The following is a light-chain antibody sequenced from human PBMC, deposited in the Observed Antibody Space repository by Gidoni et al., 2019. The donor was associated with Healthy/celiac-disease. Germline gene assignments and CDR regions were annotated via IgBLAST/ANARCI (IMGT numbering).Light chain of an antibody. J-gene: IGLJ3*02. V-gene: IGLV4-69*01. CDR2: LNSDGSH. CDR3: QTWGTGLV. Sequence: LVLTQSPSASASLGASDKLTCTLSSGHSSYAIALHQQQQEKGPRYLMKLNSDGSHSTGDGIPDRFSGSSSGAERYLTISRLQSEDEADYYCQTWGTGLVFGGGTKLTVL. CDR1: SGHSSYA.